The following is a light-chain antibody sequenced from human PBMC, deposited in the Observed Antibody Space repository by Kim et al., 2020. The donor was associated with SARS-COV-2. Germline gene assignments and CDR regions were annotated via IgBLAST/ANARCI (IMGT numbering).Light chain of an antibody. J-gene: IGLJ2*01. Sequence: GQSVTISCTGTSSDVGGYNYVSWYQQHPGKAPKLMIYDVSKRPSGVPDRCSGSKSGNTASLTISGLQAEDEADYYCCSYAGSYPVVFGGGTQLTVL. V-gene: IGLV2-11*01. CDR1: SSDVGGYNY. CDR3: CSYAGSYPVV. CDR2: DVS.